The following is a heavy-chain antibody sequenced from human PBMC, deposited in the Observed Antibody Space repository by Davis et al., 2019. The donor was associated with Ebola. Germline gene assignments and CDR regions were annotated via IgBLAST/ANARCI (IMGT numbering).Heavy chain of an antibody. D-gene: IGHD3/OR15-3a*01. CDR1: GFTFSSYS. Sequence: GGSLRLSCAASGFTFSSYSMNWVRQAPGKGLEWVSSISSSSSYIYYADSVKGRFTISRDNAKNSLYLQMNSLRAEDTAVYYCARDRGQAHYYYYGMDVWGQGTTVTVSS. V-gene: IGHV3-21*01. CDR2: ISSSSSYI. CDR3: ARDRGQAHYYYYGMDV. J-gene: IGHJ6*02.